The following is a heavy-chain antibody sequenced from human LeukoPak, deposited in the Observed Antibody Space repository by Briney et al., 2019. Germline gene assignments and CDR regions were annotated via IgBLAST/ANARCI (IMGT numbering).Heavy chain of an antibody. Sequence: SVKVSCKASGYSFSSYGITWVRQAPGQGLEWMGWISAYNGNTNYAQRLQDRVTMTTDTYTSTAYMELRGLRPDDTAVYYCARDSSHNDYVLYYYGMDVWGQGTTVTVPS. D-gene: IGHD4-17*01. CDR3: ARDSSHNDYVLYYYGMDV. CDR2: ISAYNGNT. CDR1: GYSFSSYG. V-gene: IGHV1-18*04. J-gene: IGHJ6*02.